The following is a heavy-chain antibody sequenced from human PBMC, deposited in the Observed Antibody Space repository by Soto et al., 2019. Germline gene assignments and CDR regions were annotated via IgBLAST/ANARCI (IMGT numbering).Heavy chain of an antibody. CDR2: IHHGGST. D-gene: IGHD3-10*01. CDR3: ARGYRISMVILTTNYFDS. Sequence: SETLSLTCAVNGGPFGGFYWTWIRQSPGKGLEWIGEIHHGGSTNCNPSLKSRVTMSLDTSKNQFSLKLTPVTAADTAVYYCARGYRISMVILTTNYFDSWGQGTPVTVSS. CDR1: GGPFGGFY. V-gene: IGHV4-34*01. J-gene: IGHJ4*02.